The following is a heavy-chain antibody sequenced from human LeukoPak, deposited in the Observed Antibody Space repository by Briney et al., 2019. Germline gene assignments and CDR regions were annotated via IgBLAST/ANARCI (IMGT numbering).Heavy chain of an antibody. J-gene: IGHJ3*02. D-gene: IGHD3-10*01. CDR1: GGSISSYY. CDR3: ARDRRDYYGSGSYYAFDI. V-gene: IGHV4-59*12. Sequence: SETLSLTCTVSGGSISSYYWSWIRQPPGKGLEWIGYIYYSGSTNYNPSLKSRVTISVDTSKNQFSLQLNSVTPEDTAVYYCARDRRDYYGSGSYYAFDIWGQGTMVTVSS. CDR2: IYYSGST.